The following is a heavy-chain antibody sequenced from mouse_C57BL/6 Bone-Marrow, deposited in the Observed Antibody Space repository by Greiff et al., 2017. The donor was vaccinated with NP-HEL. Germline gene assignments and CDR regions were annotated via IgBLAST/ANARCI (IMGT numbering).Heavy chain of an antibody. CDR3: ARSYDSSYGRKYYFDY. J-gene: IGHJ2*01. D-gene: IGHD1-1*01. V-gene: IGHV1-59*01. CDR1: GYTFTSYW. CDR2: IDPSDSYT. Sequence: VQLQQPGAELVRPGTSVKLSCKASGYTFTSYWMHWVKQRPGQGLEWIGVIDPSDSYTNYNQKFKGKATLTVDTSSSTAYMQLSSLTSEDSAVYYCARSYDSSYGRKYYFDYWGQGTTLTVSS.